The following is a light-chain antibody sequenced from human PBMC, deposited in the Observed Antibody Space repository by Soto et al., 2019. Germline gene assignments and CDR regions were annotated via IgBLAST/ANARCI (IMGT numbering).Light chain of an antibody. CDR1: QSVGRY. CDR2: DAS. CDR3: HQRRNWPLT. V-gene: IGKV3-11*01. J-gene: IGKJ2*01. Sequence: EIVLTQSPATLSLSPGERATLSCRASQSVGRYLAWYQQKPGQAPRLLIYDASTRATGIPARFSGSGSGTDFTLTISSLEPEDFEVYYCHQRRNWPLTFGQGTKLEIK.